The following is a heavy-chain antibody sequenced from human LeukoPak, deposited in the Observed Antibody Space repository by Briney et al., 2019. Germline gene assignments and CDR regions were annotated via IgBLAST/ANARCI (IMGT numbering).Heavy chain of an antibody. CDR2: ISSSSSYI. CDR1: GFTFSSYS. D-gene: IGHD3-10*01. CDR3: ARGQSRSYYGSGSYY. J-gene: IGHJ4*02. V-gene: IGHV3-21*01. Sequence: GGSLRLSCAASGFTFSSYSMNWVRQAPGKGLEWVSSISSSSSYIYYADSVKGRFTISRDNAKNSLYLQMNSLRAEDTAVYYCARGQSRSYYGSGSYYWGEGTLGTVSS.